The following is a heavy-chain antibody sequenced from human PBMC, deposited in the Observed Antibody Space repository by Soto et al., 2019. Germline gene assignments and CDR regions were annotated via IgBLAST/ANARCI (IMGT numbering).Heavy chain of an antibody. CDR2: ISGSGGST. Sequence: EVQLLESGGGLGQPGGSLRLSCAASGFTFSSYAMSWVRQAPGKGLGWVSAISGSGGSTYYADSVKGRFTISRDNSKNTLYLQMNSLRAEDTAVYYCAKDHIVVVTAIFDYWGQGTLVTVSS. CDR1: GFTFSSYA. V-gene: IGHV3-23*01. J-gene: IGHJ4*02. D-gene: IGHD2-21*02. CDR3: AKDHIVVVTAIFDY.